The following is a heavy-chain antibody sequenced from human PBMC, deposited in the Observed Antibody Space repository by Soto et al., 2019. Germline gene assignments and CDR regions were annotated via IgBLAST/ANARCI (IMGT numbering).Heavy chain of an antibody. CDR2: IYYSGTT. V-gene: IGHV4-59*01. Sequence: QVQLRESGPGLVKPSETLSLTCTVSSGSIGTYFWSWIRQPPGKGLEWIGYIYYSGTTNYNPSLKSRVTIFLDTSNNQFSLRLSSVTAADTAVYYCARGRGGTYDAFDIWGQGTLVTVSS. D-gene: IGHD1-26*01. CDR3: ARGRGGTYDAFDI. CDR1: SGSIGTYF. J-gene: IGHJ3*02.